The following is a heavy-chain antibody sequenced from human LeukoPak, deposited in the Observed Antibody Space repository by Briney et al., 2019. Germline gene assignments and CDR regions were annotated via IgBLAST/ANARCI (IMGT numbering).Heavy chain of an antibody. CDR3: ARRRRYCSGGSCYRRGSYFDY. V-gene: IGHV4-39*01. Sequence: SETLSLTCTVSGGSISSSSYYWGWIRQPPGKGLEWIGSIYYSGSTYYNPSLKSRVTISVDTSKNQFSLKLSSVTAADTAVYYCARRRRYCSGGSCYRRGSYFDYWGQGTLVTVSS. CDR2: IYYSGST. J-gene: IGHJ4*02. D-gene: IGHD2-15*01. CDR1: GGSISSSSYY.